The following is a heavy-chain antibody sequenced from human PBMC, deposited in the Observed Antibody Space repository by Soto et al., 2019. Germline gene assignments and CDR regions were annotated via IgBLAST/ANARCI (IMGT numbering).Heavy chain of an antibody. CDR3: ANSQGVGGRLVTTFSFDY. D-gene: IGHD4-17*01. CDR1: GFTFSSYS. J-gene: IGHJ4*02. V-gene: IGHV3-23*01. CDR2: ISGSGGTT. Sequence: VGSLRLSCAASGFTFSSYSMSWVRQAPGKGLRWVSVISGSGGTTFYSDSVKGRFTISRDNSKNTLYLQMNSLRAEDTAVYYCANSQGVGGRLVTTFSFDYWGQGTLVTSPQ.